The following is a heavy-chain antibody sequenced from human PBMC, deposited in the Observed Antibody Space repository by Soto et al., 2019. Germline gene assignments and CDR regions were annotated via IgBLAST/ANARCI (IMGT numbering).Heavy chain of an antibody. D-gene: IGHD6-19*01. V-gene: IGHV4-4*02. CDR1: GGSISSSNW. J-gene: IGHJ5*02. CDR2: IYHSGST. CDR3: ARVGTVAGNRLLVS. Sequence: ETLSLTCAVSGGSISSSNWWSWVRQPPGKGLEWIGEIYHSGSTNYNPSLKSRLTISVDKSKNQFSLKLSSVTAADTAVYYCARVGTVAGNRLLVSWGQGTLVTVSS.